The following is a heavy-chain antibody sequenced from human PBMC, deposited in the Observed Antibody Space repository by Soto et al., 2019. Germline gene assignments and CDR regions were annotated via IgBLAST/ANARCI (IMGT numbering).Heavy chain of an antibody. D-gene: IGHD2-8*01. J-gene: IGHJ4*02. V-gene: IGHV3-23*01. CDR1: GFTFSSYA. CDR3: AKDRPVLMEQYYFDY. Sequence: GGSLRLSCAASGFTFSSYAMSWVRQAPGKGLEWVSAISGSGGSTYYADSVKGRFTISRDNSKNTLYLQMNSLRAEDTAVSYCAKDRPVLMEQYYFDYWGQGTLVTVSS. CDR2: ISGSGGST.